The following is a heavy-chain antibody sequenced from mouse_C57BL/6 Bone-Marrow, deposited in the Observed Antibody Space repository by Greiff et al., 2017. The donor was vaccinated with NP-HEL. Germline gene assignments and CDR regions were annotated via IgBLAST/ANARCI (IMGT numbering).Heavy chain of an antibody. Sequence: EVQLQQSGPELVKPGASVKISCKASGYSFTDYNMNWVKQSNGKSLEWIGVINPNYGTTSYNQKFKGKATLTVDQSSSTAYMQLNSLTSEDSAVYYCARNPRITTVVATDWYFDVWGTGTTVTVSS. CDR3: ARNPRITTVVATDWYFDV. CDR1: GYSFTDYN. J-gene: IGHJ1*03. V-gene: IGHV1-39*01. CDR2: INPNYGTT. D-gene: IGHD1-1*01.